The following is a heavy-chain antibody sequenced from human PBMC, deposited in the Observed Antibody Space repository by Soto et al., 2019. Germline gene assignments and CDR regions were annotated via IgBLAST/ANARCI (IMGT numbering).Heavy chain of an antibody. CDR1: GFTFSSYE. J-gene: IGHJ4*02. D-gene: IGHD3-16*02. CDR3: ARDHEYYAYVWGSYRSGSDY. V-gene: IGHV3-48*03. Sequence: PGGSLRLSCAASGFTFSSYEMNWVRQAPGRGLEWVSYISSSGSTIYYADSVKGRFTISRDNAKNSLYLQMNSLRAEDTAVYYCARDHEYYAYVWGSYRSGSDYWGQGTLVTVPS. CDR2: ISSSGSTI.